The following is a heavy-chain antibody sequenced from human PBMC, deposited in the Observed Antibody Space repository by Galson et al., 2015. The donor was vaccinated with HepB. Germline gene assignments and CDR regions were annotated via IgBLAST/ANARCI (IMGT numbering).Heavy chain of an antibody. D-gene: IGHD6-25*01. Sequence: SLRLSCAASGFTFNNCAMHWVRQAPGKGLEYVSAISSSGGSTYYADSVKGRFTISRDNSKNTLYLQMSSLGTEDTAVYYCVNGQRLEMSGYWGQGTLVTVSS. V-gene: IGHV3-64D*06. CDR3: VNGQRLEMSGY. CDR1: GFTFNNCA. J-gene: IGHJ4*02. CDR2: ISSSGGST.